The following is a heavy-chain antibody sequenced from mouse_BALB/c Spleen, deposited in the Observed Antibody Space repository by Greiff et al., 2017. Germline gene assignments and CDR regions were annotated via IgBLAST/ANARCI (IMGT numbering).Heavy chain of an antibody. CDR1: GFAFSSYD. CDR3: ARQRDYAMDY. CDR2: ISSGGGST. J-gene: IGHJ4*01. V-gene: IGHV5-12-1*01. Sequence: EVHLVESGGGLVKPGGSLKLSCAASGFAFSSYDMSWVRQTPEKRLEWVAYISSGGGSTYYPDTVKGRFTISRDNAKNTLYLQMSSLKSEDTAMYYCARQRDYAMDYWGQGTSVTVSS.